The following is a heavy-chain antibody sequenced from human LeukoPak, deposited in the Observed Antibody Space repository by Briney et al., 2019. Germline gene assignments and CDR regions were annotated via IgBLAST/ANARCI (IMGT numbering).Heavy chain of an antibody. D-gene: IGHD5-18*01. CDR3: AKVSSGYTFD. Sequence: GGSLRLSCAASGFTFTSYAMSWVRQAPGKGLEWVSGISGSGGSTYYAESVKGRFTISRDNSKNTLYLRMNSLRVEDTALYYCAKVSSGYTFDWGQGTLVTVSS. CDR1: GFTFTSYA. J-gene: IGHJ4*02. V-gene: IGHV3-23*01. CDR2: ISGSGGST.